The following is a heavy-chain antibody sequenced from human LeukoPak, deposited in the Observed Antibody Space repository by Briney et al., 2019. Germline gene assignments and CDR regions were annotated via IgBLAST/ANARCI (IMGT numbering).Heavy chain of an antibody. V-gene: IGHV4-39*01. Sequence: SETLSLTCTVSGGSINSRTDYWVWIRQPPGKGLEWIGNVYYSGDTYYNTSLQSRVTISVDTSKSQFSLTLNSVTAADTAVYYCAGCPYDLLTGFSKWFFDLWGRGALVTVSS. CDR3: AGCPYDLLTGFSKWFFDL. CDR2: VYYSGDT. D-gene: IGHD3-9*01. CDR1: GGSINSRTDY. J-gene: IGHJ2*01.